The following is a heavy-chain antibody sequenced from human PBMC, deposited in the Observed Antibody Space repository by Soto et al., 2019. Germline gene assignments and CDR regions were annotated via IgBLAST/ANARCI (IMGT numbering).Heavy chain of an antibody. D-gene: IGHD5-12*01. CDR1: GGSISSGGYS. CDR3: AAGGGLPRYY. Sequence: QLQLQESGSGLVKPSQTLSLTCAVSGGSISSGGYSWSWIRQPPGKGLEWIGYIYHSGSTSYNPSLKIRVTISVDRSKNQFSLKLSSVTAADTAVYCCAAGGGLPRYYWGQGTLVTVSS. V-gene: IGHV4-30-2*01. J-gene: IGHJ4*02. CDR2: IYHSGST.